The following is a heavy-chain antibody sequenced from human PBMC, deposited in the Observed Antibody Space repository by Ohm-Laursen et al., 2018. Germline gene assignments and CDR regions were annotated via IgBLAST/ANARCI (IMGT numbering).Heavy chain of an antibody. Sequence: GTLSLTCAVYGGSFSGYYWSWIRQPPGKGLEWLGEINHRGTTKYNPSLKSRVSISVDTSKNQFSLKLSSVTDADTAVYYCARREGGTYPADSWGQGTLLTVSS. D-gene: IGHD1-26*01. V-gene: IGHV4-34*01. J-gene: IGHJ4*02. CDR3: ARREGGTYPADS. CDR2: INHRGTT. CDR1: GGSFSGYY.